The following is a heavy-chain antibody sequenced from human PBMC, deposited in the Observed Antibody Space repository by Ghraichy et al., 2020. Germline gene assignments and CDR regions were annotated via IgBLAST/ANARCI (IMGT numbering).Heavy chain of an antibody. Sequence: GGSLRLSCAASGFTVSSNYMSWVRQAPGKGLEWVSVIYSGGSTYYADSVKGRFTISRDNSKNTLYLQMNSLRAEDTAVYYCARSPPYNWNIPYYYGMDVWGQGTTVTVSS. CDR3: ARSPPYNWNIPYYYGMDV. CDR2: IYSGGST. V-gene: IGHV3-53*01. D-gene: IGHD1/OR15-1a*01. CDR1: GFTVSSNY. J-gene: IGHJ6*02.